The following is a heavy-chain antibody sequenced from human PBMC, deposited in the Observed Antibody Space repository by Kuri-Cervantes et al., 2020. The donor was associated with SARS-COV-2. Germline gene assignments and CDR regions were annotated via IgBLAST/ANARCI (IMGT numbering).Heavy chain of an antibody. CDR3: ATYSSSSWHFDY. J-gene: IGHJ4*02. Sequence: ASVKVSCKASGYTSTGYYMHWVRQAPGQGLEWMGWINPNSGGTNYAQKFQGRVTMTRDTSISTAYTELSRLRSEDTAVYYCATYSSSSWHFDYWGQGTLVTVSS. V-gene: IGHV1-2*02. D-gene: IGHD6-6*01. CDR1: GYTSTGYY. CDR2: INPNSGGT.